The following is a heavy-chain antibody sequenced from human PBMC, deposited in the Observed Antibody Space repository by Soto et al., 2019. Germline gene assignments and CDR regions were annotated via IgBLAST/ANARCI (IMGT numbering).Heavy chain of an antibody. V-gene: IGHV3-30*18. CDR2: ISYDGSHK. CDR1: GFTFSNYG. CDR3: AKHPAYCGGDCRSYWYFDL. J-gene: IGHJ2*01. Sequence: GGSLRLSCAGSGFTFSNYGLHWVRQAPGKGLEWVAVISYDGSHKYYADSVKGRFTISRDNSNNMLYLQMDSLRAEDTAVYYCAKHPAYCGGDCRSYWYFDLWGRGTLVTVSS. D-gene: IGHD2-21*01.